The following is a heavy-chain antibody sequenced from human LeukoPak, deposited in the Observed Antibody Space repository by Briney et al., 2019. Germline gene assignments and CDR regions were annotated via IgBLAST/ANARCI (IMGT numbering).Heavy chain of an antibody. J-gene: IGHJ4*02. D-gene: IGHD3-22*01. Sequence: GASVKVSCKASGYTFTGYYIYWVRQAHVQGLDWMGWIHPNSGDTNYAQKFQGRVTMTRETSISTAFMELSRLRSHDTAVYYCAKANSPDDYDSSGYYYFDYWGQGTLVSVSS. CDR1: GYTFTGYY. CDR2: IHPNSGDT. V-gene: IGHV1-2*02. CDR3: AKANSPDDYDSSGYYYFDY.